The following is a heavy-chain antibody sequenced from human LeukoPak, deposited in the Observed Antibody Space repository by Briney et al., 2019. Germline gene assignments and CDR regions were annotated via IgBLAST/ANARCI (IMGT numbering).Heavy chain of an antibody. V-gene: IGHV1-69*05. Sequence: SVKVSCKASGGTFSSYAISWVRQAPGQGLEWMGGIIPIFGTANYAQKFQGRVTITTDESTSTACMELSSLRSEDTAVYYCARFRRWLQLGAFDIWGQGTMVTVSS. D-gene: IGHD5-24*01. CDR2: IIPIFGTA. CDR3: ARFRRWLQLGAFDI. J-gene: IGHJ3*02. CDR1: GGTFSSYA.